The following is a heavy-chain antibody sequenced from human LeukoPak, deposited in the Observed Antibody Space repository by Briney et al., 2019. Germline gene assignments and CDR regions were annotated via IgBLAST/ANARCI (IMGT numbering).Heavy chain of an antibody. CDR2: MNPNSGNT. V-gene: IGHV1-8*01. J-gene: IGHJ6*03. Sequence: ASVKVSCKASGYTFTSYDINWVRQAPGQGLEWMGWMNPNSGNTDYAQKFQGRVTMTRNTSRSTAYTELSRMRSEDTAVYYCASEGPAGSSWYVVPYYYYMDVWGKGTTVTVSS. D-gene: IGHD6-13*01. CDR1: GYTFTSYD. CDR3: ASEGPAGSSWYVVPYYYYMDV.